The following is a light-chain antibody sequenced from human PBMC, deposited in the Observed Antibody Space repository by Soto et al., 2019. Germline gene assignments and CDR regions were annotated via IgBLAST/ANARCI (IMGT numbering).Light chain of an antibody. CDR2: GAS. CDR3: QQYNNWPRT. V-gene: IGKV3-15*01. J-gene: IGKJ1*01. Sequence: EIVMTQSPATLSVSPGERATLSCRASQSVSSNLAWYQQKPGQAPRLLIYGASTRATGIPGRFSGSGSETDFTLTISSLQSEDFAVYYCQQYNNWPRTFGQGTKVEIK. CDR1: QSVSSN.